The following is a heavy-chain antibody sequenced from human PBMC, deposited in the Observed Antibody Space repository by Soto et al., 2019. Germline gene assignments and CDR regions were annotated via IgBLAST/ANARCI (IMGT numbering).Heavy chain of an antibody. D-gene: IGHD6-19*01. CDR3: AGMPYTSGLRFDP. Sequence: SETLSLTCNMSGDSYSISTYSWSWIRQPPGKALQWIGFIYQSGVTSYNPSLASRVSISLDRSNNQCSLKLKSVTAADTSVYFCAGMPYTSGLRFDPWGPGTLVTVSS. V-gene: IGHV4-30-2*01. J-gene: IGHJ5*02. CDR1: GDSYSISTYS. CDR2: IYQSGVT.